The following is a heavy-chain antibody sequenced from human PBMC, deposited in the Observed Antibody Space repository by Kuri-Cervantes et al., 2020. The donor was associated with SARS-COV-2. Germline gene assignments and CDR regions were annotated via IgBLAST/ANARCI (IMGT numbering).Heavy chain of an antibody. V-gene: IGHV3-48*01. CDR2: ISSSSSTI. CDR3: TRENFWSGYSDY. Sequence: GESLKISCAASGFTFSSYSMNWVRQAPGKGLEWVSYISSSSSTIYYADSVKGRFTISRDDSKSIAYLQMNSLKTEDTAVYCCTRENFWSGYSDYWGQGTLVTVSS. D-gene: IGHD3-3*01. J-gene: IGHJ4*02. CDR1: GFTFSSYS.